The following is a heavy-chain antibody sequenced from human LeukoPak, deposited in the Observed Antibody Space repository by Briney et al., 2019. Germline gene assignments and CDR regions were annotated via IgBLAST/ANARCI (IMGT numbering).Heavy chain of an antibody. Sequence: PGGSLRLSXXXSXXXXXSYAMSWVRQDRGKGLERVSAISGSGGSTYYADSVKGRFTISRDNSKNTLYLQMNSLRAEDTAVYYCAKEGMKTLRYFDWLLGSDYWGQGTLVTVSS. CDR1: XXXXXSYA. D-gene: IGHD3-9*01. V-gene: IGHV3-23*01. J-gene: IGHJ4*02. CDR2: ISGSGGST. CDR3: AKEGMKTLRYFDWLLGSDY.